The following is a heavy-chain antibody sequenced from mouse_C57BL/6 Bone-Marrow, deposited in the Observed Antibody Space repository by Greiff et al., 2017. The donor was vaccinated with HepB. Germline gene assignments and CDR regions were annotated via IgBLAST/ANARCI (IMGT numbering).Heavy chain of an antibody. CDR2: ISNLAYSI. Sequence: EVQLVESGGGLVQPGGSLKLSCAASGFTFSDYGMAWVRQAPRKGPEWVAFISNLAYSIYYADTVTGRFTISRENAKNTLYLEMSSLRSEDTAMYYCARLGLWYFDVWGTGTTVTVSS. CDR1: GFTFSDYG. J-gene: IGHJ1*03. V-gene: IGHV5-15*01. CDR3: ARLGLWYFDV.